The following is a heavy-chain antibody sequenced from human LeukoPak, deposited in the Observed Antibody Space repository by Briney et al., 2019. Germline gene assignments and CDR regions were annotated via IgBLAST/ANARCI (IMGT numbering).Heavy chain of an antibody. Sequence: SETLSLTCTVSGGSISSYYWSWIRQPPGKGLEWIGYIYYSGSTNYNPSLKSRVTISVDTSKNQFSLKLNSVTAADTAVYYCARTYSSGWYRYFDYWGQGTLVTVSS. CDR1: GGSISSYY. D-gene: IGHD6-19*01. CDR3: ARTYSSGWYRYFDY. V-gene: IGHV4-59*01. J-gene: IGHJ4*02. CDR2: IYYSGST.